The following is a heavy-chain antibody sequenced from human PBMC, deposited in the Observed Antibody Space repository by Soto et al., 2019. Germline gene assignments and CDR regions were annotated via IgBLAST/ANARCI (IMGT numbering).Heavy chain of an antibody. CDR3: ARCYCSAGSCFTCWHFDL. CDR1: GYTFTTFG. V-gene: IGHV1-18*01. D-gene: IGHD2-15*01. CDR2: IRGENGDT. Sequence: QVQVVQSGAEVKKPGASVKVACKASGYTFTTFGMSWVRQAPGQGLEWMGWIRGENGDTNSAQRFQARVTMTTDTSTNTAYMALRSLTSDDTAVYYCARCYCSAGSCFTCWHFDLWGRGTLVTVSS. J-gene: IGHJ2*01.